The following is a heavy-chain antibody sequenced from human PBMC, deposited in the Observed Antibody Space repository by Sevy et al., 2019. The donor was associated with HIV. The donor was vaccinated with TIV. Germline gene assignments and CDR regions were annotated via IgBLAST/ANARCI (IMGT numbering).Heavy chain of an antibody. J-gene: IGHJ6*02. V-gene: IGHV3-48*01. Sequence: GGSLRLSCAASGFTFSSYSMNWVRQAPGKGLEWVSYISSSSSTIYYADSVKGGFTISRDNAKNSLYLQMNSLRAEDTAVYYCARDGAIFGVVPYYYYGMDVWGQGTTVTVSS. D-gene: IGHD3-3*01. CDR2: ISSSSSTI. CDR3: ARDGAIFGVVPYYYYGMDV. CDR1: GFTFSSYS.